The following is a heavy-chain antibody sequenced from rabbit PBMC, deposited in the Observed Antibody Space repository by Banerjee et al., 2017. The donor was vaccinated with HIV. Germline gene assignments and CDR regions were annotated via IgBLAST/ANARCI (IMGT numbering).Heavy chain of an antibody. CDR1: GFSFSSSYY. V-gene: IGHV1S40*01. CDR2: IYAGCSGST. CDR3: ARDRAYTSGGFRL. D-gene: IGHD4-1*01. J-gene: IGHJ4*01. Sequence: QSLEESGGDLVKPGASLTLTCTASGFSFSSSYYVYWVRQAPGKGLEWIACIYAGCSGSTYYASWAKGRFTISKTSSTTVTLQMTSLTAADTATYFCARDRAYTSGGFRLWGPGTLVTVS.